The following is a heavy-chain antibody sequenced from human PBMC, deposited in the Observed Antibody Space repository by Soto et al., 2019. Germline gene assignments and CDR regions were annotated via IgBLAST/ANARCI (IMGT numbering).Heavy chain of an antibody. CDR3: ARHVGQLATYYFDY. CDR1: GCSISSSSYY. D-gene: IGHD6-13*01. CDR2: IYYSGST. Sequence: PSETLSLTCPVSGCSISSSSYYWGWIRQPPGKGLEWIGSIYYSGSTYYNPSLKSRVTISVDTSKNQFSLKLSSVTAADTAVYYCARHVGQLATYYFDYWGQGTLVTVS. V-gene: IGHV4-39*01. J-gene: IGHJ4*02.